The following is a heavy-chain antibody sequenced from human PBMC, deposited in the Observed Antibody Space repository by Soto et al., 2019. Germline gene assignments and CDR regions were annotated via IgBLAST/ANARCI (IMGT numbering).Heavy chain of an antibody. V-gene: IGHV1-46*03. CDR1: GCTLTSYY. J-gene: IGHJ4*02. CDR2: INPSGGST. Sequence: ASVKVSCKASGCTLTSYYIHWVRQAPGQGLEWMGIINPSGGSTSYTQRFQGRVTMTRDTSTSTVYMELSSLRSEDTAVYYCASRLYSSGYYGFLDHWGQGTLVTVSS. D-gene: IGHD3-22*01. CDR3: ASRLYSSGYYGFLDH.